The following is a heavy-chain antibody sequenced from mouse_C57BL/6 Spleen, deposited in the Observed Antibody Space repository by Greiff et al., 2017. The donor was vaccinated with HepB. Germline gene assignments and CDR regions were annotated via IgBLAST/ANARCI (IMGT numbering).Heavy chain of an antibody. V-gene: IGHV1-59*01. CDR3: ASKGNSYAMDY. D-gene: IGHD2-1*01. CDR1: GYTFTSYW. Sequence: VQLQQSGAELVRPGTSVKLSCKASGYTFTSYWMHWVKQRPGQGLEWIGVIDPSDSYTNYNQKFKGKATLTVDTSSSTAYMQLSSLTSEDSAVYYCASKGNSYAMDYWGQGTSVTVSS. CDR2: IDPSDSYT. J-gene: IGHJ4*01.